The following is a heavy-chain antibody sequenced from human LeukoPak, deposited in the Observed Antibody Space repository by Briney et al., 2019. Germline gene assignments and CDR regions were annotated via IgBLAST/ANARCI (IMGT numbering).Heavy chain of an antibody. D-gene: IGHD3-22*01. Sequence: GASLKISWKGSGYSFTSYWIGWVRQMPGKGLEWMAIIYPGDSDTRYSPSFQGQVTISADKSISTYYLQWSSLKASDTAMYYCARRHDYDDSGYYYGYWGQGTLVTVSS. V-gene: IGHV5-51*01. CDR3: ARRHDYDDSGYYYGY. J-gene: IGHJ4*02. CDR1: GYSFTSYW. CDR2: IYPGDSDT.